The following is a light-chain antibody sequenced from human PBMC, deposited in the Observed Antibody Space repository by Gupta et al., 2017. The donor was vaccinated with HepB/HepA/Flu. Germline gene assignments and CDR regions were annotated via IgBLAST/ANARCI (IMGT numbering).Light chain of an antibody. CDR2: DVS. V-gene: IGLV2-14*03. Sequence: QSALTQPASVSGSPGQSLTISCTGSSRDVGGFNSVSWYQQYPGRAPKLLIYDVSNRPSGVAYRFSGAKSGNTASLTISGLQAEDDADYYCSSFRTGSTLVVFGGGTKVTVL. CDR3: SSFRTGSTLVV. J-gene: IGLJ2*01. CDR1: SRDVGGFNS.